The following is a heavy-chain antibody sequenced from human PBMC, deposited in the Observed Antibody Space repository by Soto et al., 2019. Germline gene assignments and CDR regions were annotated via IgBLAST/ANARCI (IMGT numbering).Heavy chain of an antibody. CDR2: IYYSGST. D-gene: IGHD4-17*01. V-gene: IGHV4-59*01. Sequence: QVQLQESGPGLVKPSETLSLTCTVSGGSISSYYWSWIRQPPGKGLEWIGYIYYSGSTNYNPSLKSRVTISVDTPTNQFSLKLSSVTAADTAVYYCARTPFTYGNWFDPWGQGTLVTVSS. J-gene: IGHJ5*02. CDR1: GGSISSYY. CDR3: ARTPFTYGNWFDP.